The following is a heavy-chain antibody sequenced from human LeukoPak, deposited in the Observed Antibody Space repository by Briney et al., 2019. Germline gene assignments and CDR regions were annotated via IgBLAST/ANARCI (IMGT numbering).Heavy chain of an antibody. J-gene: IGHJ4*02. Sequence: SETLSLTCTDSGYSISSAYYWAWIRQPPGKGLEWLGTIYHTGSTYYNPSLKSRVTISVDTSKNQFSLKLSSVTAADTAVYYCATDTPMLNYFDYWGQGTLVTVSS. CDR3: ATDTPMLNYFDY. D-gene: IGHD5-18*01. V-gene: IGHV4-38-2*02. CDR2: IYHTGST. CDR1: GYSISSAYY.